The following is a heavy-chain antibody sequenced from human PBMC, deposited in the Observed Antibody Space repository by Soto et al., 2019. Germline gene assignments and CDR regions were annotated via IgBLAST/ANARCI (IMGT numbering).Heavy chain of an antibody. Sequence: QVQLVESGGGLVKPGGSLRLSCATSGFTFTDSYMTWIRQAPGKGLEFVSYISPKGTYKAYADSVKGRFTISRDNTKNSLYLQLNSLRDEDTALYYCAKNSDIYGPYFFDYWGQGSLVTVSS. CDR2: ISPKGTYK. CDR1: GFTFTDSY. V-gene: IGHV3-11*06. D-gene: IGHD5-18*01. J-gene: IGHJ4*02. CDR3: AKNSDIYGPYFFDY.